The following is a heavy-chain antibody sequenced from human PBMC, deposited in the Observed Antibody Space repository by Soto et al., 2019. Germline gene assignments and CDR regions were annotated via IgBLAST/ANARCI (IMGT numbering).Heavy chain of an antibody. V-gene: IGHV6-1*01. Sequence: QTLSLTCAISGVSVSSNSAACNWIRQSPSRGLEWLGRTYYRSKWYNDYAVSVKSRITINPDTSKNQFSLQLNSATPEDTAVYYCVIGNSWYNDFDILGQGKILTISS. CDR2: TYYRSKWYN. D-gene: IGHD1-20*01. J-gene: IGHJ3*02. CDR1: GVSVSSNSAA. CDR3: VIGNSWYNDFDI.